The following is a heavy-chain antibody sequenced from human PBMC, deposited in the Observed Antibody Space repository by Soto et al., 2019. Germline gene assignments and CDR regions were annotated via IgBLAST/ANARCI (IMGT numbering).Heavy chain of an antibody. J-gene: IGHJ5*02. V-gene: IGHV3-48*02. CDR2: ISSSSSTI. CDR1: GFTFSSYS. D-gene: IGHD2-2*01. Sequence: EVQLVESGGGLVQPGGSLRLSCAASGFTFSSYSMNWVRQAPGKGLEWVSYISSSSSTIYYADSVKGRFTISRDNAKNSLYLQMNSLRDEDTSVYYCARESAALNWFDPWGQGTLVTVSS. CDR3: ARESAALNWFDP.